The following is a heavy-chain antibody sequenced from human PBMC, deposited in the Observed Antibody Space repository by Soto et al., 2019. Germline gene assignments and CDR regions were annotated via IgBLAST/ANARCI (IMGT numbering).Heavy chain of an antibody. CDR3: ARGLASGDY. Sequence: QVQLVQSGAAVKEPGASVKISCKGSGYTFTNFYIHWVRQAPGQGLEWMGIVNPNGGSTNYAQNFKGRITISRDTSTSTVYMDLSSLRSEDTAVYYCARGLASGDYWGQGTLVTVSS. V-gene: IGHV1-46*01. J-gene: IGHJ4*02. CDR2: VNPNGGST. D-gene: IGHD6-6*01. CDR1: GYTFTNFY.